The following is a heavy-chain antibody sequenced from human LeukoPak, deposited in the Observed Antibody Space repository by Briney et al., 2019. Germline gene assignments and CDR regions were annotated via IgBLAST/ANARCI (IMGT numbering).Heavy chain of an antibody. Sequence: GGSLRLSCAASGFTFSSYSMNWVRQAPGKGLEWVSYISSSSSTIYYADSVKGRFTISRDNAKNSLYLQMNDLRADDTAVYYCAKASWAGVTTTYFAYWAQGTLVTVSS. J-gene: IGHJ4*02. D-gene: IGHD1-26*01. CDR2: ISSSSSTI. V-gene: IGHV3-48*01. CDR1: GFTFSSYS. CDR3: AKASWAGVTTTYFAY.